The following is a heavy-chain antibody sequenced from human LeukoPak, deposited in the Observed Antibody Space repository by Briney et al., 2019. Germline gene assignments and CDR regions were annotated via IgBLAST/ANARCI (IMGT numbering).Heavy chain of an antibody. J-gene: IGHJ3*02. CDR1: GFTFSSYW. V-gene: IGHV3-7*01. CDR3: ASPLKYYYGSGSQGAFDI. D-gene: IGHD3-10*01. Sequence: GGSLRLSCAASGFTFSSYWMSWVRQAPGKGLEWVANIKQDGREKYYVDSVKGRFTISRDNAKTSLYLQMNSLRAEDTAVYYCASPLKYYYGSGSQGAFDIWGQGTMVTVSS. CDR2: IKQDGREK.